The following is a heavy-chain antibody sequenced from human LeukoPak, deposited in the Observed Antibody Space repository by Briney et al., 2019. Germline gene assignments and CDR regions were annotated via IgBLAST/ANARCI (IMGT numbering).Heavy chain of an antibody. CDR1: GFTFSSYS. CDR2: ISSSSSYI. D-gene: IGHD6-13*01. CDR3: ARGYSSSWLVPFDY. Sequence: KPGGSLRLSCAASGFTFSSYSMNWVRQAPGKGLEWVSSISSSSSYIYYADSVKGRFTISRDNAKNSLYLQMNRLRAEDTVVYYCARGYSSSWLVPFDYWGQGTLVTVSS. J-gene: IGHJ4*02. V-gene: IGHV3-21*01.